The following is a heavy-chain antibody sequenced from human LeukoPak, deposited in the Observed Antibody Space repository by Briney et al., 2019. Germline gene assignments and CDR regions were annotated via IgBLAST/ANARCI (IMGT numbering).Heavy chain of an antibody. CDR2: INHSGST. CDR3: ARGTGYPHWFDP. Sequence: PSETLSLTCAVYGGSFSGYYWSWNRQPPGKGLEWIGEINHSGSTNYNPSLKSRVTISVDTSKNQFSLKLSSVTAADTAVYYCARGTGYPHWFDPWGQGTLVTVSS. D-gene: IGHD5-12*01. CDR1: GGSFSGYY. J-gene: IGHJ5*02. V-gene: IGHV4-34*01.